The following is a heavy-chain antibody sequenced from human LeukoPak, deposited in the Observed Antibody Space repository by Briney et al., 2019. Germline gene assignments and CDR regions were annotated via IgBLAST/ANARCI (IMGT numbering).Heavy chain of an antibody. D-gene: IGHD2-15*01. V-gene: IGHV3-48*02. J-gene: IGHJ4*02. Sequence: GGSLRLSCAASGFIFKSHAMNWVRQAPGKGLEWISYISSSSSAIYYADSVKGRFTISRDNAKNSLYLQMSSLRDEDTAVYYCAQKGGTDHWGQGTLVTVSS. CDR2: ISSSSSAI. CDR3: AQKGGTDH. CDR1: GFIFKSHA.